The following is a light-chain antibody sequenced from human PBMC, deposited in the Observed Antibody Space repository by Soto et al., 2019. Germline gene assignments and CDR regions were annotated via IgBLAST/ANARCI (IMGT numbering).Light chain of an antibody. CDR1: SSDVGGYNY. V-gene: IGLV2-14*01. J-gene: IGLJ1*01. CDR2: DVN. CDR3: CSYRSSSTYV. Sequence: QSALTQPASVSGSPGQSITISCTGTSSDVGGYNYVSWYQQHPGKAPKLMIYDVNNRPSGDSNRFSGSQSGSTASLTISGLQAEGVADYYCCSYRSSSTYVFGSGTKLTVL.